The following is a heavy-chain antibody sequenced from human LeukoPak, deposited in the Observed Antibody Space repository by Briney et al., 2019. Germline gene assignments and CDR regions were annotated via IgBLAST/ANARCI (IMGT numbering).Heavy chain of an antibody. CDR1: VGSFSGYY. Sequence: SETLSLTCAFYVGSFSGYYWSWIRQPPGKGLEWIGEINHSGSTNYNPSLKSRVTISVDTSKNQFSLKLSSVTAADTAVYYCARDGDFWSGYYDYWGQGTLVTVSS. D-gene: IGHD3-3*01. J-gene: IGHJ4*02. V-gene: IGHV4-34*01. CDR3: ARDGDFWSGYYDY. CDR2: INHSGST.